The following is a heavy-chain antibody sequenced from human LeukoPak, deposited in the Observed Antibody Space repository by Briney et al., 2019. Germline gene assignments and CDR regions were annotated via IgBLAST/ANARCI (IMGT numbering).Heavy chain of an antibody. CDR3: SVWFGELPH. J-gene: IGHJ4*02. CDR2: ISPNSGGT. D-gene: IGHD3-10*01. CDR1: GYTFTDYN. Sequence: ASVKVSCKTSGYTFTDYNIHWVRQAPGQGREWMGWISPNSGGTNYAQRCQGMVTMTRDTSISTAYMDLSSLKSADTATYYCSVWFGELPHWGQGTLVTVSS. V-gene: IGHV1-2*02.